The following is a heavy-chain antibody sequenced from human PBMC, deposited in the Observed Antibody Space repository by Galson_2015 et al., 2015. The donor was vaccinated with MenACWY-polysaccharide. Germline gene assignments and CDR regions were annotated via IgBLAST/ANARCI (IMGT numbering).Heavy chain of an antibody. CDR3: AREGSRIVFHAFDV. CDR2: IQYDGTNK. Sequence: SLRLSCAASGSRFSGSGMHWVRQAPGKGLEWVAVIQYDGTNKVYADSVKGRFTISRDNSKNTLFLQMNTLGVDDTAMYYCAREGSRIVFHAFDVWGQGTMVNVSP. D-gene: IGHD2-2*01. CDR1: GSRFSGSG. J-gene: IGHJ3*01. V-gene: IGHV3-33*01.